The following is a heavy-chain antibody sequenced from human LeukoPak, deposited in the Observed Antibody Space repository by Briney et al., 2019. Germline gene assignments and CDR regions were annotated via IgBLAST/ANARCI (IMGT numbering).Heavy chain of an antibody. J-gene: IGHJ4*02. D-gene: IGHD3-22*01. CDR3: ARGPYYDSSGYPHFPPDY. CDR2: ISAYNGNT. Sequence: ASVKVSCKASGYTFTSYGISWVRQAPGQGLEWMGWISAYNGNTNYAQKLQGRVTMTTDTSTSTAYMELRSLRSDDTAVYYCARGPYYDSSGYPHFPPDYWGQGTLVTVSS. CDR1: GYTFTSYG. V-gene: IGHV1-18*01.